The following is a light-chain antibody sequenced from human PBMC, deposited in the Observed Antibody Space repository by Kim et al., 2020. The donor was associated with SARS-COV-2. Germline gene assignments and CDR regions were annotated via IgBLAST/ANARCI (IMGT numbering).Light chain of an antibody. V-gene: IGLV3-19*01. J-gene: IGLJ2*01. CDR2: GKN. Sequence: VALGQKVRITCRGDSLRNCYASWYQQKPGQAPGLVFYGKNTRPSGIPHRFSGSSSRDTATLTITGTQAEDEADYYCNSRDSSGVVFGGGTQLTVL. CDR1: SLRNCY. CDR3: NSRDSSGVV.